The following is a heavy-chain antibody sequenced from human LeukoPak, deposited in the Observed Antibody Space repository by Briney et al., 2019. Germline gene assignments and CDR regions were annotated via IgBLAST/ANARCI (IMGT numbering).Heavy chain of an antibody. CDR2: ISSSGSTI. Sequence: GGSLRLSCAASGFTVSSNYMSWVRQAPGKGLEWVSYISSSGSTIYYADSVKGRFTISRDNAKNSLYLQMNSLRAEDTAVYYCASLIAAAGNWYFDLWGRGTLVTVSS. V-gene: IGHV3-11*01. CDR1: GFTVSSNY. D-gene: IGHD6-13*01. J-gene: IGHJ2*01. CDR3: ASLIAAAGNWYFDL.